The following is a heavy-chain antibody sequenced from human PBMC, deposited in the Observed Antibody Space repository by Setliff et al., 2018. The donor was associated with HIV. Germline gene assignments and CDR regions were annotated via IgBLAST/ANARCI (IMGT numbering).Heavy chain of an antibody. Sequence: SGGSLRLSCAASGFTFSNAWMSWVRQAPGKGLEWVSSISSSSSYIHYADSVKGRFTISRDNAKNSLYLQMNSLRAEDTAVYYCARDDPPREDSSSPVLFYSGMDVWGQGTPVTVSS. CDR3: ARDDPPREDSSSPVLFYSGMDV. V-gene: IGHV3-21*01. CDR2: ISSSSSYI. CDR1: GFTFSNAW. D-gene: IGHD6-6*01. J-gene: IGHJ6*02.